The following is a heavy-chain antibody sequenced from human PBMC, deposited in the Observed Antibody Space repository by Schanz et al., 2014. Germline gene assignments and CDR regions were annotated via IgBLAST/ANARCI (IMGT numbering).Heavy chain of an antibody. CDR1: GFTFSPYW. Sequence: EVQLVESGGGLVQPGGSLRLSCGSSGFTFSPYWMHWVRQAPGKGLEWVSAISGSGGSTYYADSVKGRFTISRDNSKNTLYLQMNSLRAEDTAVYYCAKTPREYCNYDNCPNWFDSWGQGTLVTASS. D-gene: IGHD2-15*01. CDR2: ISGSGGST. CDR3: AKTPREYCNYDNCPNWFDS. J-gene: IGHJ5*01. V-gene: IGHV3-23*04.